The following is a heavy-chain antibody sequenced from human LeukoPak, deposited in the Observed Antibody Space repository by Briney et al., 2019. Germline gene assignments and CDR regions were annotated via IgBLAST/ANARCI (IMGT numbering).Heavy chain of an antibody. D-gene: IGHD3-22*01. CDR1: GFSFSSYE. V-gene: IGHV3-48*03. Sequence: GGSLRLSCAASGFSFSSYEMNWVRQAPGKGLEWVSYISSSVSTISYADSVKGRFTISRDNAKNSLYLQMNSLRAEDTALYYCAKDIDSSGYYDYWGQGTLVTVSS. CDR3: AKDIDSSGYYDY. CDR2: ISSSVSTI. J-gene: IGHJ4*02.